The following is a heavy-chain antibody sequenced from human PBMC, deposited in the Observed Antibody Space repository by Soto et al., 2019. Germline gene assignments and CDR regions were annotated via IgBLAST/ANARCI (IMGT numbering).Heavy chain of an antibody. D-gene: IGHD1-26*01. V-gene: IGHV4-59*07. J-gene: IGHJ6*02. Sequence: QVQLQESGPGLVKPSDTLSLTCNVSGGSISGYYWSWIRQSPGKGLEYIGYIYYRGSTNHNSSLKSRVTMSVDTSRNQFSLKMNSVTAADTAVYYCARQQLLPFYYALDVWGQGTTVTVSS. CDR1: GGSISGYY. CDR3: ARQQLLPFYYALDV. CDR2: IYYRGST.